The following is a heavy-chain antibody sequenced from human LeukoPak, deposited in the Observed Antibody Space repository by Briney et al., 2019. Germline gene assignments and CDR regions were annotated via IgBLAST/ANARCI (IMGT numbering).Heavy chain of an antibody. CDR2: ISSSSSYI. V-gene: IGHV3-21*01. CDR3: ARGSGVTPFDY. CDR1: GFTFSSYS. D-gene: IGHD1-26*01. Sequence: GGSLRLSCAASGFTFSSYSMNWVRQAPGKGLEWVSSISSSSSYIYYADSVKGRFTISRDNAKNSLYLQMNSLRAEDTAVYYCARGSGVTPFDYWGQGTLVTVSS. J-gene: IGHJ4*02.